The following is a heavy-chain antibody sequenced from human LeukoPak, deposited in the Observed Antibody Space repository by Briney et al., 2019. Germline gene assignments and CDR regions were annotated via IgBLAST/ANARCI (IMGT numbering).Heavy chain of an antibody. D-gene: IGHD3-22*01. CDR1: GFTFSSYA. CDR2: ISGSGGTT. CDR3: AKIRDSSGLDY. V-gene: IGHV3-23*01. J-gene: IGHJ4*02. Sequence: AGGSLRLSCAASGFTFSSYAMSWVRQAPGKGLEWVPSISGSGGTTYYADSVKGRFTISRDNSKNTLYLQMNSLRAEDTAVYYCAKIRDSSGLDYWGQGTLVTVSS.